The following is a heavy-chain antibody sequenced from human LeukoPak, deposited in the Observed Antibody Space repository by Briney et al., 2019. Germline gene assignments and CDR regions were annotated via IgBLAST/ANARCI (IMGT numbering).Heavy chain of an antibody. CDR2: INTKTGAT. D-gene: IGHD3-22*01. Sequence: ASVKVSCKAFGYKLTDNWIHWVRQAPGQGLEWMGWINTKTGATNIAQKFQGRVTMTRDTSVNTAYIEVSRLTSDDTAVYFCARASSSRITKIVVVFTSYYFDYWGQGALVTVSS. J-gene: IGHJ4*02. CDR1: GYKLTDNW. CDR3: ARASSSRITKIVVVFTSYYFDY. V-gene: IGHV1-2*02.